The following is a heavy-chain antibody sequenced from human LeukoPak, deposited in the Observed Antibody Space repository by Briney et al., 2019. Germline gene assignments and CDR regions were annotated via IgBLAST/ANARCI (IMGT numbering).Heavy chain of an antibody. V-gene: IGHV5-51*01. D-gene: IGHD3-22*01. CDR2: IYPGDSDT. CDR1: GYSFTSYW. J-gene: IGHJ4*02. CDR3: VRLYEGYYYDSSGYAYFDY. Sequence: GESLKISCKGSGYSFTSYWIGWVRQMPGKGLEWMGIIYPGDSDTRYSPSFQGQVTISADKSISTAYLQWSSLKASDTAMYYCVRLYEGYYYDSSGYAYFDYWGQGTLVTVSS.